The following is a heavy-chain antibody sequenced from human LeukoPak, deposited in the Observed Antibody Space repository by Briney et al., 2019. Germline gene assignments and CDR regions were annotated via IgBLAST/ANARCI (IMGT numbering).Heavy chain of an antibody. CDR2: INGDGRST. V-gene: IGHV3-74*01. CDR1: GFTFSGNW. D-gene: IGHD6-13*01. Sequence: GGSLRLSCAASGFTFSGNWMYWVRQAPGKGLVWVSRINGDGRSTNYADFIKGRFTIARDNAKNTLYLQMNSLRPEDTAVYYCARGIAGAWGFDYWGQGTLVTVSS. CDR3: ARGIAGAWGFDY. J-gene: IGHJ4*02.